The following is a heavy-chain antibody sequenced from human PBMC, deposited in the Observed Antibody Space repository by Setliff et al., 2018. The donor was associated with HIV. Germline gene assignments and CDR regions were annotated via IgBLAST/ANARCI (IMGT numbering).Heavy chain of an antibody. CDR3: ATGGQWLVFDY. CDR1: GGTFSSYA. V-gene: IGHV1-69-2*01. D-gene: IGHD6-19*01. J-gene: IGHJ4*02. Sequence: ASVKVSCKASGGTFSSYAISWVRQAPGKGLEWMGRVDPKDGETIYAEKFQGRVTITADMPTDTAYMELSSLKSEDTAVYYCATGGQWLVFDYWGQGTLVTVSS. CDR2: VDPKDGET.